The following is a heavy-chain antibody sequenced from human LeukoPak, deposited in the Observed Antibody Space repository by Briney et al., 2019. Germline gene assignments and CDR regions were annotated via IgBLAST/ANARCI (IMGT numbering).Heavy chain of an antibody. J-gene: IGHJ5*02. CDR1: GFTFSDYY. Sequence: PGGSLRLSCAASGFTFSDYYMSWIRQAPGKGLEWVSYISSSSSYTNYADSVKGRFTISRDNAKNSLYLQMNSLRAEDTAVYYCARVGTYYYDSSGYADNWFDPWGQGTLVTVSS. CDR2: ISSSSSYT. CDR3: ARVGTYYYDSSGYADNWFDP. V-gene: IGHV3-11*06. D-gene: IGHD3-22*01.